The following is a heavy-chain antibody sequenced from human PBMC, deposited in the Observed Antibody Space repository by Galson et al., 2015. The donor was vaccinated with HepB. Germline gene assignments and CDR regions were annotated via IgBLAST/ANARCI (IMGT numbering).Heavy chain of an antibody. CDR2: ISSHGGST. CDR3: AKDMGLRLYRTTSSQPRKHYFFGMDV. D-gene: IGHD3-16*01. CDR1: GFTFDDYT. Sequence: SLRLSCAASGFTFDDYTMHWVRQAPGEGLEWVSLISSHGGSTFYADSVKGRFTISRDNSKTSLYLQMNSLTTDDTALYYCAKDMGLRLYRTTSSQPRKHYFFGMDVWGQGTTVTVSS. V-gene: IGHV3-43*01. J-gene: IGHJ6*02.